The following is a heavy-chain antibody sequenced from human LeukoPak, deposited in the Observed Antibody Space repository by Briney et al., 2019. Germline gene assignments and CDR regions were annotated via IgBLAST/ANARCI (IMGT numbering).Heavy chain of an antibody. CDR2: IGPHSSAT. J-gene: IGHJ4*02. CDR1: GFTFTDYY. D-gene: IGHD2/OR15-2a*01. V-gene: IGHV1-2*02. Sequence: ASVKVSCKSSGFTFTDYYIHWVRQAPGQGLEWMGYIGPHSSATSSPQEFQGRVTMTRDTSMSTAYMELTRLTSDDTAVYYCAREGNGLLSKDFDYRGQGTLVTVSS. CDR3: AREGNGLLSKDFDY.